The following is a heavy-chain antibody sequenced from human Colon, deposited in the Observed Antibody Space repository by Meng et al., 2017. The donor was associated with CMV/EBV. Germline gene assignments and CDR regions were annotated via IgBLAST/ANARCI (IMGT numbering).Heavy chain of an antibody. D-gene: IGHD3-16*01. Sequence: GSLRLSCTVSGGSVSTYYWSWIRQPPGKGLEWIGYVYYSGNTKYNPSLKSRVIVSLDTSKNQFSLKLSSVTAADTATYYCARSGGVSPRRTYFDYWGQGTLVTVSS. CDR3: ARSGGVSPRRTYFDY. CDR1: GGSVSTYY. CDR2: VYYSGNT. V-gene: IGHV4-59*02. J-gene: IGHJ4*02.